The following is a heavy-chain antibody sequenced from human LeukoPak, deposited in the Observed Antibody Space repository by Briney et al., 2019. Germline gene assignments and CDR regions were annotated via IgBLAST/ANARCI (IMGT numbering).Heavy chain of an antibody. D-gene: IGHD1/OR15-1a*01. J-gene: IGHJ4*02. CDR2: IYPGDSDT. CDR3: ARLGPDYGTTTKYDY. CDR1: GYSFTSYW. Sequence: GESLKISCKGSGYSFTSYWIGWVRQMPGKGLEWMGIIYPGDSDTRYSPSFQGQVTISADKSISTAYLQWSSLKASDTAMYYCARLGPDYGTTTKYDYWGQGTLVTVSS. V-gene: IGHV5-51*01.